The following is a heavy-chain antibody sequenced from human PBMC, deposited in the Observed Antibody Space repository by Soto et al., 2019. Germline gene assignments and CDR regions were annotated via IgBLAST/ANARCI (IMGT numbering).Heavy chain of an antibody. CDR3: ARQSYDSSDYFDY. Sequence: PSETLSLTCTVSGGSISSGGYYWGWIRQPPGKGLEWIGSIYYSGSTYYNPSLKSRVTISVDTSRIHFSLKLISVTAADTAVYYCARQSYDSSDYFDYWGQGTLVTVSS. CDR1: GGSISSGGYY. V-gene: IGHV4-39*01. CDR2: IYYSGST. D-gene: IGHD3-22*01. J-gene: IGHJ4*02.